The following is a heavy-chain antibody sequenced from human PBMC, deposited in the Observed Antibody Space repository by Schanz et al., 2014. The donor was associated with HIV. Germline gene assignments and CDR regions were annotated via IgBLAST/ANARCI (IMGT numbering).Heavy chain of an antibody. J-gene: IGHJ6*02. D-gene: IGHD3-22*01. CDR2: IAYDGSNK. Sequence: QVQLVESGGGVVQPGGSLRLSCAASGFTFSSYGMHWVRQAPGKGLEWVAVIAYDGSNKNYADSVKGRFTISRDNSKNTLYLQMNSLRAEYTAVYYCARDVSHDSSGHYSDYYYGMDVWGQGTTVTVS. CDR1: GFTFSSYG. V-gene: IGHV3-30*03. CDR3: ARDVSHDSSGHYSDYYYGMDV.